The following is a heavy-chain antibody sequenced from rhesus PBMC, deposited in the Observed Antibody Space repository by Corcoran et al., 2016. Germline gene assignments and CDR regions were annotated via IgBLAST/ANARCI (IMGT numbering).Heavy chain of an antibody. V-gene: IGHV4-73*01. D-gene: IGHD3-16*01. Sequence: QVKLQQWGEGLVKPSETLSLTCAVYGGSISGSSYWSWIRQPPGKGLVGIGNIDGNSASTNYNPSLKNRVTISKDTAKNQFSLKLSAVTAADTAVYYCARTYYSGSYYPDWGQGVLVTVSS. J-gene: IGHJ4*01. CDR1: GGSISGSSY. CDR2: IDGNSAST. CDR3: ARTYYSGSYYPD.